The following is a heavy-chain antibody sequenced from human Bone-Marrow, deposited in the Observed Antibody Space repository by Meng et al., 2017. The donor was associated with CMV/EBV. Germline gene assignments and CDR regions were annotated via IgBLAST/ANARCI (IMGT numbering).Heavy chain of an antibody. CDR1: GGSISSSSYY. D-gene: IGHD6-13*01. CDR3: ARDGSRYSSSWYGVYYYGMDV. J-gene: IGHJ6*02. V-gene: IGHV4-39*02. Sequence: SETLSLTCTVSGGSISSSSYYWGWIRQPPGKGLEWIGSIYYSGSTYYNPSLKSRVTISVDTSKNQFSLKLSSVTAADTAVYYCARDGSRYSSSWYGVYYYGMDVWGQGTTVTVSS. CDR2: IYYSGST.